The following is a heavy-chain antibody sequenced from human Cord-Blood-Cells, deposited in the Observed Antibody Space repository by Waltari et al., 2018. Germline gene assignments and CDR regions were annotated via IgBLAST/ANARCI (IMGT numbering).Heavy chain of an antibody. CDR3: ARDKGKRSGTNWYFDL. D-gene: IGHD1-26*01. V-gene: IGHV3-33*01. CDR2: IWYDGSNK. CDR1: VFTFSGYG. J-gene: IGHJ2*01. Sequence: QVQLVESGGGVVQPGRSRRLSCAASVFTFSGYGMHWVRQAPGKGLEWVEVIWYDGSNKYYADSVKGRFTISRDNSKNTLYLQMNSLRAEDTAVYYCARDKGKRSGTNWYFDLWGRGTLVTVSS.